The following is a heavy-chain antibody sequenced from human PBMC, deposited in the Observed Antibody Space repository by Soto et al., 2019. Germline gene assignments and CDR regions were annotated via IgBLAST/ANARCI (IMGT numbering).Heavy chain of an antibody. Sequence: QVQLQESGPGLVKPSQTLSLTCTVSGGSISSGGYYWSWIRQHPGKGLEWIGYIYYSGSTYYNPALNRRVNIAVDTSKNQFSLKLSSVTAADTAVYYCARSGSGSYYNAFYYYYGMDVWGQGTTVTVSS. CDR3: ARSGSGSYYNAFYYYYGMDV. J-gene: IGHJ6*02. V-gene: IGHV4-31*03. CDR2: IYYSGST. CDR1: GGSISSGGYY. D-gene: IGHD3-10*01.